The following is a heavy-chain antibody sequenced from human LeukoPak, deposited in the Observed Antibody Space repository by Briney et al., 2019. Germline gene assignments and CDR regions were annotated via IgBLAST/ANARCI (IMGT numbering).Heavy chain of an antibody. J-gene: IGHJ4*02. CDR1: GGPISSGDYY. CDR2: NYYSGST. Sequence: PSDTLSLPCTVWGGPISSGDYYWRWIRQAPGRGLEWIGYNYYSGSTYYNPSLKSRVTISVDTSKNQFSLKLSSVTAADTAVYYCARAGDREVVTVIPFDYWGQGTLVTVSS. CDR3: ARAGDREVVTVIPFDY. D-gene: IGHD2-21*02. V-gene: IGHV4-30-4*02.